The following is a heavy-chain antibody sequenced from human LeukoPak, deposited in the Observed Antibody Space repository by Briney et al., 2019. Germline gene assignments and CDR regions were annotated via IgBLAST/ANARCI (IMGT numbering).Heavy chain of an antibody. V-gene: IGHV3-30*02. CDR1: GFTFSDYG. J-gene: IGHJ4*02. CDR2: IRYDGSAK. CDR3: AKDDAWLRFGE. D-gene: IGHD3-10*01. Sequence: GGSLRLSCAASGFTFSDYGMHWVRQAPGKGLEWVAFIRYDGSAKYYADSVRGRFTISRDNSRYTQYLQMNSLKAEDTAVYYCAKDDAWLRFGEWSQGTLVTVPS.